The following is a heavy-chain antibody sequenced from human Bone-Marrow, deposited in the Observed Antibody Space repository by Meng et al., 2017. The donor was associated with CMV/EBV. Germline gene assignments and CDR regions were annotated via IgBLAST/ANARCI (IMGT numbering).Heavy chain of an antibody. D-gene: IGHD4-17*01. J-gene: IGHJ4*02. Sequence: GGSLRLSCAASGFTFDDYAMHWVRQAPGKGLEWVAVISYDGSNKYYADSVKGRFTISRDNSKNTLYLQMNSLRAEDTAVYYCARDLEIYGDSPRGFDYWGQGTLVTVSS. CDR3: ARDLEIYGDSPRGFDY. V-gene: IGHV3-30-3*01. CDR2: ISYDGSNK. CDR1: GFTFDDYA.